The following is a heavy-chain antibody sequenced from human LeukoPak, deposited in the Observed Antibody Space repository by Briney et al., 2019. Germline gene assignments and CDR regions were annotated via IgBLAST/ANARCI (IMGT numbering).Heavy chain of an antibody. Sequence: SQTLSLTCTVSGGSISSGGYYWSWIRQHPGKGLEWIGYIYYSGSTYYNPFLKSRVTISVDTSKNQFSLKLSSVTAADTAVYYCARGGYCSGGSCHDAFDIWGQGTMVTVSS. J-gene: IGHJ3*02. V-gene: IGHV4-31*03. CDR1: GGSISSGGYY. D-gene: IGHD2-15*01. CDR3: ARGGYCSGGSCHDAFDI. CDR2: IYYSGST.